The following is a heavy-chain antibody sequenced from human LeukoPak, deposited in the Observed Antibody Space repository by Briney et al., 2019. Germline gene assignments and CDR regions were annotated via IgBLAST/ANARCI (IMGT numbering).Heavy chain of an antibody. D-gene: IGHD6-6*01. J-gene: IGHJ6*02. CDR2: IWYDGSNK. Sequence: PGGSLRLSCAASGFTFSSYGMHWVRQAPGKGLEWVAVIWYDGSNKYYADSVKGRFTISRDNSKNTLYLQMNSLRAEDTAVYYCARDTEYSSLFLAYYYYYGMDVWGQGTTVTVSS. CDR1: GFTFSSYG. V-gene: IGHV3-33*01. CDR3: ARDTEYSSLFLAYYYYYGMDV.